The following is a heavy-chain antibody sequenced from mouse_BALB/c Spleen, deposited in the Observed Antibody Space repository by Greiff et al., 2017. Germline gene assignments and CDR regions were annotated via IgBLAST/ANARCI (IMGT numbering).Heavy chain of an antibody. CDR1: GYSITSGYY. J-gene: IGHJ4*01. Sequence: EVKLMESGPGLVKPSQSLSLTCSVTGYSITSGYYWNWIRQFPGNKLEWMGYISYDGSNNYNPSLKNRISITRDTSKNQFFLKLNSVTTEDTATYYCARDARYDAMDYWGQGTSVTVSS. CDR2: ISYDGSN. V-gene: IGHV3-6*02. CDR3: ARDARYDAMDY.